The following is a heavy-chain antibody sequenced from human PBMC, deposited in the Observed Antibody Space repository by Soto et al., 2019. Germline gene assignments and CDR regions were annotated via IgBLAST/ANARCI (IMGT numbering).Heavy chain of an antibody. Sequence: GGSLRLSCAASGFTFSSYAMHWVRQAPGKGLEWVAVISYDGSNKYYADSVKGRFTISRDNSKNTLYLQMNSLRAEDTAVYYCATWRAAYNWFDPWGQGTLVTVSS. CDR3: ATWRAAYNWFDP. D-gene: IGHD2-15*01. CDR2: ISYDGSNK. CDR1: GFTFSSYA. J-gene: IGHJ5*02. V-gene: IGHV3-30-3*01.